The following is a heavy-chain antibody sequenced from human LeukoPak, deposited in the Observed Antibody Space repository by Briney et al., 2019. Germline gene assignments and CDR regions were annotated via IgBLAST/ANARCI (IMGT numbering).Heavy chain of an antibody. CDR1: GFXVSSNS. CDR2: IYSGGST. Sequence: GGSLRLSCAASGFXVSSNSFSWVRQAPGKGLEWVSVIYSGGSTYYADSVKGRFTISRDNSKNTLYLQMSSLRVEDTAVYYCARGPPQMIVPIYWGQGTLVTVSS. J-gene: IGHJ4*02. D-gene: IGHD3-22*01. V-gene: IGHV3-53*01. CDR3: ARGPPQMIVPIY.